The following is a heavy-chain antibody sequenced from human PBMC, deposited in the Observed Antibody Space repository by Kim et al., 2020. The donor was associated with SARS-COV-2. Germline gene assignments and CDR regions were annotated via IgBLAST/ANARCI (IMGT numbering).Heavy chain of an antibody. V-gene: IGHV3-23*01. CDR1: GFTFSSYA. J-gene: IGHJ5*02. CDR3: AKDPEYSSGWYFGSNWFDP. D-gene: IGHD6-19*01. Sequence: GGSLRLSCAASGFTFSSYAMSWVRQAPGKGLEWVSAISGSGGSTYYADSVKGRFTISRDNSKNTLYLQMNSLIAEDTAVYYCAKDPEYSSGWYFGSNWFDPWGKGTLVTVSS. CDR2: ISGSGGST.